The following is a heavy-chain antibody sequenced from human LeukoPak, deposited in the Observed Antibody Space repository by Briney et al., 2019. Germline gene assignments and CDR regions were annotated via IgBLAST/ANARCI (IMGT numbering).Heavy chain of an antibody. CDR1: GYTFSRHG. Sequence: GASVKVSCKTSGYTFSRHGTTWVRQAPGQGLEWMGWVSGYNGNTNYAQNVQGRVTMTTDTSTNTAYMELRSLRSDDTAVYYCAKDIHPGLDSGASCCFDYWGQGTPVTVSS. J-gene: IGHJ4*02. D-gene: IGHD3-22*01. CDR2: VSGYNGNT. CDR3: AKDIHPGLDSGASCCFDY. V-gene: IGHV1-18*01.